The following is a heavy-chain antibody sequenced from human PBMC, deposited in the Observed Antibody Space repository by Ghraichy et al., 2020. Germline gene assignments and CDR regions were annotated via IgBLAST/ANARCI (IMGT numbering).Heavy chain of an antibody. J-gene: IGHJ3*02. CDR3: ARTSFVRAFDI. CDR2: IYHSGST. CDR1: GGSLISGTHY. Sequence: SETLSLTCTVSGGSLISGTHYWSWIRQHPGKGLEWIGYIYHSGSTHDNPSLMGRVTISVETSKNQFSLNLSSVTAADTAVYYCARTSFVRAFDIWGQGTLVTVSS. D-gene: IGHD2/OR15-2a*01. V-gene: IGHV4-31*03.